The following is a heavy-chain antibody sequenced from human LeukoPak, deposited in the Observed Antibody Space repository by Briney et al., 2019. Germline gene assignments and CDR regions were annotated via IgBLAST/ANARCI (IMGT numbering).Heavy chain of an antibody. Sequence: GSSVTVSCKASGGTFSSYAISWVRQAPGQGLEWMGGIIPIFGTANYAQKFQGRVTITADESTSTAYMELSSLRSEDTAVYYCARAEAAAGTEDYWGQGALVTVSS. D-gene: IGHD6-13*01. CDR1: GGTFSSYA. CDR2: IIPIFGTA. CDR3: ARAEAAAGTEDY. J-gene: IGHJ4*02. V-gene: IGHV1-69*01.